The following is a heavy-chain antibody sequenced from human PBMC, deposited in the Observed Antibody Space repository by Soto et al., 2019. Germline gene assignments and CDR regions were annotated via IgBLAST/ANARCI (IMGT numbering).Heavy chain of an antibody. J-gene: IGHJ6*02. V-gene: IGHV3-23*01. CDR1: GFSFSSFA. CDR3: AKRGGAIIYAFSVYGRAV. D-gene: IGHD3-16*01. CDR2: ISGSADST. Sequence: EVQLLESGGGFIHPGGSLRLSCAASGFSFSSFAMNWVRQAPGKGLEWVSIISGSADSTFYADSVKGRFTISRDNSKSTLNQKINGLSAENTAVYYCAKRGGAIIYAFSVYGRAVGGQGPPAPLPS.